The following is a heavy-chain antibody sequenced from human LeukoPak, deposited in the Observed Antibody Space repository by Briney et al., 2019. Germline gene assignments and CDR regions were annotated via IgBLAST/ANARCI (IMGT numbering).Heavy chain of an antibody. CDR3: ARGLPMPNHFDY. CDR1: GFTFSSYS. Sequence: GGSLRLSCAASGFTFSSYSMNWVRQAPGKGLEWLSYISSSSNTIYYADSVKGRFTISRDDAKNSLYLQMNSLRDEDTAVYYCARGLPMPNHFDYWGQGTLVTVSS. J-gene: IGHJ4*02. D-gene: IGHD2-2*01. V-gene: IGHV3-48*02. CDR2: ISSSSNTI.